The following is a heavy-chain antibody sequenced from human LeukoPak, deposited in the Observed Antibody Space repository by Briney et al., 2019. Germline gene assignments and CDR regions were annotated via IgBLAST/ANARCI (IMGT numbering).Heavy chain of an antibody. V-gene: IGHV4-34*01. D-gene: IGHD3-9*01. CDR1: GGSFSGYY. J-gene: IGHJ3*02. Sequence: SETLSLTCAVSGGSFSGYYWSWIRQPPGKGLEWIGEMNNSGSNHYSPSLKSRVSISTDTSQNHFSLKLTSLTAADTAVYYCARGDPYFDILTGDYDALDIWGQGTVVTVSS. CDR3: ARGDPYFDILTGDYDALDI. CDR2: MNNSGSN.